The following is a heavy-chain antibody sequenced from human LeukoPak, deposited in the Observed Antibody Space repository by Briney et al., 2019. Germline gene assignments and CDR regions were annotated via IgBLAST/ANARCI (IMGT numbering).Heavy chain of an antibody. D-gene: IGHD3-3*01. Sequence: ASVKVSCKASGYTFTGYYMHWVRQAPGQGLEWMGWINPNSGGTNYAQKFQGRVTMTRDTSISTAYMELSRLRSDDTAVYYCARSLEWLLFVLFYWGQGTLVTVSS. CDR1: GYTFTGYY. CDR2: INPNSGGT. CDR3: ARSLEWLLFVLFY. J-gene: IGHJ4*02. V-gene: IGHV1-2*02.